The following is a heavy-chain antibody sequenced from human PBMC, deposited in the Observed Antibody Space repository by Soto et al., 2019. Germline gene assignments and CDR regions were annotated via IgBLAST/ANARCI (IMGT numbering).Heavy chain of an antibody. CDR2: IFYSGST. CDR1: GGSISSSY. D-gene: IGHD3-16*01. V-gene: IGHV4-59*01. CDR3: ARVGDWFDP. J-gene: IGHJ5*02. Sequence: QVQLQESGPGLVKPSETLSLTCTVSGGSISSSYWSWIRQPPGKGLEWIGYIFYSGSTNYNPSLKSRLTISVDTSKNQFSLKLNSVTAADTAVYYCARVGDWFDPWGQGTLVPVSS.